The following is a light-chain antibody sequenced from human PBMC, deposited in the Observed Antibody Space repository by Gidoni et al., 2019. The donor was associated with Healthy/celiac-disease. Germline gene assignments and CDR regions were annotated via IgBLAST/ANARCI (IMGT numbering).Light chain of an antibody. CDR3: PQYDNHRT. Sequence: DIQMTQSPSSLSASVGDRVTITCQASQDISHYLNWYQQKPGKYPKLLIYDASNLETGVPSRFSGSGSGTDFTFTISSLQPEDIATYFCPQYDNHRTFGPGTKVDIK. CDR2: DAS. J-gene: IGKJ3*01. V-gene: IGKV1-33*01. CDR1: QDISHY.